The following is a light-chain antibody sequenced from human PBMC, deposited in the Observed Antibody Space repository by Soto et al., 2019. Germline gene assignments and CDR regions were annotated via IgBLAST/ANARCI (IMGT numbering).Light chain of an antibody. Sequence: DILMTQSPAPLAVSLGERDTINCKAPPRVLYSSNNKNYLAWYQQKPGQPPKLLISCASTRESGVPDRFSGSGSGTDFTLTITSLQAEDVAVYYCQQFYSTLTFGPGSKVDI. J-gene: IGKJ3*01. CDR3: QQFYSTLT. V-gene: IGKV4-1*01. CDR2: CAS. CDR1: PRVLYSSNNKNY.